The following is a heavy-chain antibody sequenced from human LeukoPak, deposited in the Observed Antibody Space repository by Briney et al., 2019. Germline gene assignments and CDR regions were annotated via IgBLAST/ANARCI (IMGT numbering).Heavy chain of an antibody. CDR3: ARDYSSSSLYYYYYGMDV. J-gene: IGHJ6*02. CDR2: IYTSGST. D-gene: IGHD6-6*01. V-gene: IGHV4-4*07. Sequence: SETLSLTCTVSGGSISIYYGSWIRQPAGRGLDGIGRIYTSGSTNYNPSLKSRVTMSVDTSKNQFSLKLSSVTAADTAVYYCARDYSSSSLYYYYYGMDVWGQGTTVTVSS. CDR1: GGSISIYY.